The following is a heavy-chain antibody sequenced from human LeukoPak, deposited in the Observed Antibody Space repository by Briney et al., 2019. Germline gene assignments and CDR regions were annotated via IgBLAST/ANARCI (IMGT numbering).Heavy chain of an antibody. V-gene: IGHV5-51*01. Sequence: HGESLKISCKGSGYSFIGYWIGWVRQMPGKGLEWMGIIYTTDSDTRYGPSFQGQVTISADKSISTAYLQWSSLKASDTAMYYCARLPYSSALPVGYYGMDVWGQGTTVTVSS. D-gene: IGHD6-6*01. J-gene: IGHJ6*02. CDR1: GYSFIGYW. CDR3: ARLPYSSALPVGYYGMDV. CDR2: IYTTDSDT.